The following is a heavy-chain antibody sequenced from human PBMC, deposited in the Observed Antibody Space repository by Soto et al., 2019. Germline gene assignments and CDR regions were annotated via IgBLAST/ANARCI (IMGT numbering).Heavy chain of an antibody. D-gene: IGHD2-2*01. J-gene: IGHJ2*01. CDR1: GGTFSSYT. CDR2: IIPILGIA. Sequence: QVQLVQSGAEVKKPGSSVKVSCKASGGTFSSYTIIWVRQAPGQGLEWMGRIIPILGIANYAQKFQGRVTITADKSTNTPYMEVSSLGCGDTAVYSCAGEGGGVVVPPADWYFDLWGRGTLVTVSS. CDR3: AGEGGGVVVPPADWYFDL. V-gene: IGHV1-69*02.